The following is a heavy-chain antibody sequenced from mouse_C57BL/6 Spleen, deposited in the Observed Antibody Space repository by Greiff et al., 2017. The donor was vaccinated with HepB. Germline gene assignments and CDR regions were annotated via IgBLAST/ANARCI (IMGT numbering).Heavy chain of an antibody. CDR3: TRGVGRGAWFAY. Sequence: EVKVEESGEGLVKPGGSLKLSCAASGFTFSSYAMSWVRQTPEKRLEWVAYISSGGDYIYYADTVKGRFTISRDNARNTLYLQMSSLKSEDTAMYYCTRGVGRGAWFAYWGQGTLVTVSA. CDR1: GFTFSSYA. CDR2: ISSGGDYI. V-gene: IGHV5S21*01. D-gene: IGHD4-1*01. J-gene: IGHJ3*01.